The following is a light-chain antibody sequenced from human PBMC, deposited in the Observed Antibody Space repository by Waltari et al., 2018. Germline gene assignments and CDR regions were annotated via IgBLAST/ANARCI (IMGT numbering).Light chain of an antibody. CDR1: QSVLYSFNNKNF. CDR3: QQYHSTPYT. J-gene: IGKJ2*01. V-gene: IGKV4-1*01. CDR2: WAS. Sequence: DIVMTKSPDSLAVSLGERATINCKSGQSVLYSFNNKNFLSWYQQKPGQPPKLLIYWASTRESGVPERFSGSGSGADFTLTISSLQAEDVAVYYCQQYHSTPYTFGQGTKLEIK.